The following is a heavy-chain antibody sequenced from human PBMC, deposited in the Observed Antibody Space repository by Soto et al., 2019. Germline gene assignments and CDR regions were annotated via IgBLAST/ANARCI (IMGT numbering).Heavy chain of an antibody. J-gene: IGHJ1*01. CDR3: ATPHIHIVQQLVLYSEYFQH. D-gene: IGHD6-13*01. CDR1: GFTFSSYS. CDR2: ISSRSRSI. V-gene: IGHV3-21*01. Sequence: GGSLRLSCAASGFTFSSYSMHWVRQAPGKGLEWVSSISSRSRSIYYADSQKGRFTISRDNTKNSLYLQMNNLRAEDTAVYYCATPHIHIVQQLVLYSEYFQHWGQGTLVTVSS.